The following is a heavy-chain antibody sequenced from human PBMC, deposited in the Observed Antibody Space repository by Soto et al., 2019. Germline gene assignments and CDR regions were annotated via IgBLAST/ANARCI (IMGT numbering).Heavy chain of an antibody. J-gene: IGHJ4*02. CDR3: TRDMGGRGGY. CDR2: INEDGSTI. D-gene: IGHD3-16*01. V-gene: IGHV3-74*01. CDR1: GFTFSTYW. Sequence: EVQLVESGGGLVQPGGSLRLSCAASGFTFSTYWMHWVRQAPGKGLVWVSRINEDGSTINYADSVKGRFTISRDNAKKWLYREVNGLRAEDRAVYYCTRDMGGRGGYWGQGTLVTVSS.